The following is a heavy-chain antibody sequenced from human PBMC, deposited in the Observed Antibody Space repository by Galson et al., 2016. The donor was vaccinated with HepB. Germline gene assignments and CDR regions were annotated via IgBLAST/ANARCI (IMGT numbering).Heavy chain of an antibody. CDR2: IKSKTDGGTT. J-gene: IGHJ4*02. V-gene: IGHV3-15*01. CDR3: TTVEQLWLEFDY. CDR1: GFTFSNAW. D-gene: IGHD5-18*01. Sequence: SLRLSCAASGFTFSNAWMSWVRQAPGKGLEWVGRIKSKTDGGTTDYAAPVKGRFTISRDDSRNTLYLQMNSLKTEDTAVYYCTTVEQLWLEFDYWGQGTLVTVSS.